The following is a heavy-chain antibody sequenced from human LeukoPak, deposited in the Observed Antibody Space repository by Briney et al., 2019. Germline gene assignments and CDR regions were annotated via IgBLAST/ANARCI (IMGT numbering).Heavy chain of an antibody. CDR1: GGSISSGSYY. Sequence: PSETLSLTCTVSGGSISSGSYYWNWIRQPAGKGLEWIGHIYTTGSTSYNPSLTSRVTISVDTSKNQFSLKLSSVTAADTAVYYCARTYYDFWSGYYPGAFDIWGQGTMVTVSS. V-gene: IGHV4-61*09. J-gene: IGHJ3*02. CDR3: ARTYYDFWSGYYPGAFDI. CDR2: IYTTGST. D-gene: IGHD3-3*01.